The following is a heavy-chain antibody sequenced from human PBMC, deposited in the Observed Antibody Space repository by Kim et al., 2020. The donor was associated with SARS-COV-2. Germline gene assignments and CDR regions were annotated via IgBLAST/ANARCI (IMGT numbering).Heavy chain of an antibody. V-gene: IGHV1-3*01. J-gene: IGHJ4*02. Sequence: KRYPQKVQGRVTITRDTSASIAYMDLSSLRSEDTAVYYCTRDSGSGTLDYWGQGALVTVSS. CDR3: TRDSGSGTLDY. CDR2: K. D-gene: IGHD3-10*01.